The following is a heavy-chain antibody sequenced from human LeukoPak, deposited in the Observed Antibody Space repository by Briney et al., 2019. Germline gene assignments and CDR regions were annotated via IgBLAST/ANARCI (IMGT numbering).Heavy chain of an antibody. V-gene: IGHV1-18*01. CDR1: GYTFTSYG. CDR2: ISVYNGNT. CDR3: ARGASRSFDY. J-gene: IGHJ4*02. Sequence: PVASVTVSCKPSGYTFTSYGISWVRQAPGQGLEWMGWISVYNGNTNYAQKLQGRVTMTTDTSTKTDYTELCSRRSDDTAVYYCARGASRSFDYWGQGTLVTVSS. D-gene: IGHD1-26*01.